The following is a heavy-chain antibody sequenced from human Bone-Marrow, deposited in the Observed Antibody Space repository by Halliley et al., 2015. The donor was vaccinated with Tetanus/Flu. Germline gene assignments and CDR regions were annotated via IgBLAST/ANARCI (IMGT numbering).Heavy chain of an antibody. D-gene: IGHD3-9*01. V-gene: IGHV4-30-2*04. CDR3: ARIHILTGYPPLDY. J-gene: IGHJ4*02. CDR2: VCHSGST. Sequence: WIGFVCHSGSTIXKPSFKGRVTISVKTTKNHFSMRLTAVTAADTAVYFCARIHILTGYPPLDYLGQGTLVTVSS.